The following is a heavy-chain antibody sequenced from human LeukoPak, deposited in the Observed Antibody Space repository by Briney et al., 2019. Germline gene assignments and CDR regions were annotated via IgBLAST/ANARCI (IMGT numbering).Heavy chain of an antibody. Sequence: PSETLSLTCAVYGGSFSGYYWSWIRQPPGKGLEWIGEINHSGSTNYNPSLKSRVTISVDTSENQFSLKLSSVTAADTAVYYCARGGIAAAGTHQRYWGQGTLVTVSS. J-gene: IGHJ4*02. V-gene: IGHV4-34*01. CDR3: ARGGIAAAGTHQRY. CDR1: GGSFSGYY. CDR2: INHSGST. D-gene: IGHD6-13*01.